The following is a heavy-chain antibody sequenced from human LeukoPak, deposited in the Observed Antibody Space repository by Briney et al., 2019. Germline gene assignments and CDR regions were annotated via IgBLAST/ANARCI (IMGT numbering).Heavy chain of an antibody. V-gene: IGHV4-38-2*02. Sequence: PSETLSLTCTVSGYSISSGYYWGWIRQPPGKGLEWVGSIYHSGSAYYNPSLKSRVAISVDTSKNQFSLQLSSVTAADTAVYYCASPAVAGSGYYYYYVGVWGKGTTVTVSS. D-gene: IGHD6-19*01. CDR3: ASPAVAGSGYYYYYVGV. CDR2: IYHSGSA. J-gene: IGHJ6*03. CDR1: GYSISSGYY.